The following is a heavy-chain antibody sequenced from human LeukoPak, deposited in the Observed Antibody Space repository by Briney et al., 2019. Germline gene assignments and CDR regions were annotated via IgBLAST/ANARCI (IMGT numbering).Heavy chain of an antibody. J-gene: IGHJ4*02. CDR3: ARDYGTYFDY. CDR1: GYSISSGYY. V-gene: IGHV4-38-2*02. Sequence: PSETLSLTCAVSGYSISSGYYWGWIRQPPGKGLEWIGSLYHSGSTYYNPSLKSRVTMSVDTSKNQFSLKVTSVTAADTAVYYCARDYGTYFDYWGQGTLSPSPQ. D-gene: IGHD4-17*01. CDR2: LYHSGST.